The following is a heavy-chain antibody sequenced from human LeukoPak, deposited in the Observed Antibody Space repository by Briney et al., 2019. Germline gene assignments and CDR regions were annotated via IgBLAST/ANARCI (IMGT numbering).Heavy chain of an antibody. Sequence: PGGSLRLSCAASGFTFSSYSMNWVRQAPGKGLEWVSSISSSSSYIYYADSAKGRFTISRDNAKNSLYLQMNSPRAEDTAVYYCARGVPAYFDYWGQGTLVTVSS. V-gene: IGHV3-21*01. J-gene: IGHJ4*02. CDR3: ARGVPAYFDY. CDR2: ISSSSSYI. D-gene: IGHD2-2*01. CDR1: GFTFSSYS.